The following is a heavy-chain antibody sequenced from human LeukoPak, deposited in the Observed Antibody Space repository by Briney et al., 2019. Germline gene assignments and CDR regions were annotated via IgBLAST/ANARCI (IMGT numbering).Heavy chain of an antibody. V-gene: IGHV1-69*13. D-gene: IGHD3-22*01. CDR1: GGTFSSYA. CDR3: ASNMYYYDSSGYNYYYRDV. Sequence: ASVKVSCKASGGTFSSYAISWVRQAPGQGLEWMGGIIPIFGTANYAQKFQGRVTITADESTSTAYMELSSLRSEDTAVYYCASNMYYYDSSGYNYYYRDVWGKGPTVTVSS. CDR2: IIPIFGTA. J-gene: IGHJ6*03.